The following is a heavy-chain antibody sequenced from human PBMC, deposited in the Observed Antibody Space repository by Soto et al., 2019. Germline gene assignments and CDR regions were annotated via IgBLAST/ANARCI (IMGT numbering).Heavy chain of an antibody. CDR1: GFTFSSYA. J-gene: IGHJ6*04. Sequence: PGGSLGLSCAASGFTFSSYAMSWVRQAPGKGLEWVSAISGSGGSTYYADSVKGRFTISRDNSKNTLYLQMNSLRAEDTAVYYCAKALYSSSWYRVDVWGKGTTVTVSS. CDR3: AKALYSSSWYRVDV. D-gene: IGHD6-13*01. CDR2: ISGSGGST. V-gene: IGHV3-23*01.